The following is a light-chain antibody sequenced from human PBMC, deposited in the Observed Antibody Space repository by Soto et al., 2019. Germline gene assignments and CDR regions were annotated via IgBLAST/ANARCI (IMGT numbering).Light chain of an antibody. CDR1: SSDMADFNF. V-gene: IGLV2-14*01. J-gene: IGLJ1*01. CDR3: SSYRSGNTPYV. CDR2: DFT. Sequence: QSALTQPASVSGSPGKSITISCTATSSDMADFNFVSWYQQRPGKAPKLVIYDFTYRPSGVSLRFSGSKSGNTASLTISWLRAEDEADYFCSSYRSGNTPYVFGLGTKVTVL.